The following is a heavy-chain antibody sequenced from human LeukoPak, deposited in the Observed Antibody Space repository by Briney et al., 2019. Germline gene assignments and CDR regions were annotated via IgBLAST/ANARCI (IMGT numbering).Heavy chain of an antibody. CDR3: AKDVNSSGYYLGFDY. CDR1: GFTVSSNY. J-gene: IGHJ4*02. Sequence: GGSLRLSCAVSGFTVSSNYMSWVRQAPGKGLEWVTAISGGGDKQYADHVKGRFTVSRDDSKNTLYLQMNSLRAEDTALYYCAKDVNSSGYYLGFDYWGQGTLVTVSS. D-gene: IGHD3-22*01. V-gene: IGHV3-23*01. CDR2: ISGGGDK.